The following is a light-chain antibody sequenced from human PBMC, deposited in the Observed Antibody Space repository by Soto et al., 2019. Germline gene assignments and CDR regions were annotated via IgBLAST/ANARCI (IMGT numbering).Light chain of an antibody. CDR2: ATS. J-gene: IGKJ3*01. Sequence: EIVLTQSPATLSLSPGERATLSCRASQSVGSYLAWYQQKPGQAPRLLIYATSNRATGIPGRFSGSGSGTDFTLTISSLEPEDFAVYNCQQRTNWLFTFGPGTKVDIK. V-gene: IGKV3-11*01. CDR1: QSVGSY. CDR3: QQRTNWLFT.